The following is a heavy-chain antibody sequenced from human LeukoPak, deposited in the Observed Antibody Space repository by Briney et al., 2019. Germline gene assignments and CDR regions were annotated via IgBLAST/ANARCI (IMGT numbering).Heavy chain of an antibody. D-gene: IGHD3-22*01. CDR3: TRARMGHYDSSGYYYFDY. Sequence: GRSLRLSCTASGFTFGDYGMSWVRQAPGKGLEWVGFIRSKAHGGTTEYAASVKGRFTISRDDSKSIAYLQMNSLKTEDTAVYYCTRARMGHYDSSGYYYFDYWGQGTLVTVSS. V-gene: IGHV3-49*04. CDR2: IRSKAHGGTT. J-gene: IGHJ4*02. CDR1: GFTFGDYG.